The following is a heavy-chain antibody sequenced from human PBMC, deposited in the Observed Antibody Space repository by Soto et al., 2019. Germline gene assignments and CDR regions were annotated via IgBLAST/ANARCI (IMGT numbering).Heavy chain of an antibody. CDR2: ISYDGSNQ. V-gene: IGHV3-30-3*01. CDR3: ARRTGTAPRFDY. CDR1: GFTFSDSE. Sequence: QVQLVESGGGVVQPGRSLRLSCSASGFTFSDSEMYWVRQAPGKGLDWVSFISYDGSNQYYAGSVKGRFTVSRDNSKNTLFLLMNSLRPEDTAVYFCARRTGTAPRFDYWGQGTLVTVSS. D-gene: IGHD1-7*01. J-gene: IGHJ4*02.